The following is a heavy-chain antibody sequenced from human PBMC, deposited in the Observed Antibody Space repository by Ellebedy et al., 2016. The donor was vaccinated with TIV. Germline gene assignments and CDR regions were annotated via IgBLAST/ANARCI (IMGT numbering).Heavy chain of an antibody. J-gene: IGHJ4*02. CDR1: GFTFSNYA. CDR2: ISGSGDSS. V-gene: IGHV3-23*01. Sequence: GGSLRLSXAASGFTFSNYAMNWVRQAPGKGLEWVSGISGSGDSSYYADSVKGRFTISRDNSKNTLYLQMNSLRAEDTALYYCAKHRGGFGEPLDYWGQGTLVSVSS. D-gene: IGHD3-10*01. CDR3: AKHRGGFGEPLDY.